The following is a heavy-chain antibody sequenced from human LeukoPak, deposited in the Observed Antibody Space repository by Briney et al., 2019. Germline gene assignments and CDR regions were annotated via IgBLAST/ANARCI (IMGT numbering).Heavy chain of an antibody. J-gene: IGHJ4*02. D-gene: IGHD6-13*01. CDR1: GFTFSSYA. CDR2: ISGSRT. CDR3: AKLGSSHY. V-gene: IGHV3-23*01. Sequence: GGSLRLSCAASGFTFSSYAMSWVRQAPGKGLEWVSAISGSRTYYADSVKGRFTVSRDNSKNTLYLQMNSLRAVDTAIYYCAKLGSSHYWGQGTLVTVSS.